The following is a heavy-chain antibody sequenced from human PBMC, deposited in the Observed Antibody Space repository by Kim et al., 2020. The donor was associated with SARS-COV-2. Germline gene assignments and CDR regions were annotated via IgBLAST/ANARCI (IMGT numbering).Heavy chain of an antibody. CDR1: GFNFADYA. J-gene: IGHJ4*02. Sequence: GGSLRLSCTASGFNFADYAMMWVRQTPGEGLEWVGFIRGNAYGGTTEFAASVKGRFTISRDDFKSIAYLQMNSLKNEDTAVYYCTRVRQAPGLIDNWGQGTLVTVSS. CDR3: TRVRQAPGLIDN. CDR2: IRGNAYGGTT. V-gene: IGHV3-49*04. D-gene: IGHD3-10*01.